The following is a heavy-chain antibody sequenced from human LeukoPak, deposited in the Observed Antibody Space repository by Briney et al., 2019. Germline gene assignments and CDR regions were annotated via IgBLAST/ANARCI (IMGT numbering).Heavy chain of an antibody. V-gene: IGHV4-39*01. CDR1: GGSISSGTYY. D-gene: IGHD5-12*01. Sequence: SETLSLTCTVSGGSISSGTYYWGWIRQPPGKGLEWIGSIYYSGSTYYNPSLKSRVTMYIDTSKNQFSLKLSSVTAADTAMYYCAKSNGYGLIDYWGQGTLVTVSS. CDR2: IYYSGST. CDR3: AKSNGYGLIDY. J-gene: IGHJ4*02.